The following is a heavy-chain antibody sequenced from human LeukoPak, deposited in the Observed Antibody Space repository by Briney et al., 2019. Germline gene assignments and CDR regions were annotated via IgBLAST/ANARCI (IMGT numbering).Heavy chain of an antibody. Sequence: AASVKVSCKASGYTFTGYYMHWVRQAPGQGLEWMGWINPNSGGTNYAQKFQGRVTMTRDTSISTAYMELSRLRSDDTAVYYCARVRSDYYGSGSSDFDYWGQGTLVTVSS. V-gene: IGHV1-2*02. D-gene: IGHD3-10*01. J-gene: IGHJ4*02. CDR2: INPNSGGT. CDR3: ARVRSDYYGSGSSDFDY. CDR1: GYTFTGYY.